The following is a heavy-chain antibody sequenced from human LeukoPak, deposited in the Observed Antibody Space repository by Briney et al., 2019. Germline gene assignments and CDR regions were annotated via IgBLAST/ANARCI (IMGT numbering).Heavy chain of an antibody. CDR3: ARDGYCSSTSCYYYGMDV. CDR1: GFTFSSYR. Sequence: GGSLRLSCAASGFTFSSYRMTWVRQAPGKGLEWVSSISSSSSYIYYADSVKGRYTISRDNAKNSLYLQMNSLRAEDTAVYYCARDGYCSSTSCYYYGMDVWGQGTTVTVSS. D-gene: IGHD2-2*01. CDR2: ISSSSSYI. J-gene: IGHJ6*02. V-gene: IGHV3-21*01.